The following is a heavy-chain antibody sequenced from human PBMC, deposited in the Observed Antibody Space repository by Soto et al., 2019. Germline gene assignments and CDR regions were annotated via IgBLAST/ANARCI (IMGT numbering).Heavy chain of an antibody. D-gene: IGHD3-10*01. CDR2: IYWDDDK. Sequence: QITLKESGPTLVKPTQTLTLTCTFSGFSLSTSGVGVGWIRQPPGKALEWLALIYWDDDKRYSPSLKSRLTINKDTSKNQVVLTMANMDPVDTATYYCAHRLGLWFGKGYFDYWGQGTLVTVSS. V-gene: IGHV2-5*02. CDR3: AHRLGLWFGKGYFDY. CDR1: GFSLSTSGVG. J-gene: IGHJ4*02.